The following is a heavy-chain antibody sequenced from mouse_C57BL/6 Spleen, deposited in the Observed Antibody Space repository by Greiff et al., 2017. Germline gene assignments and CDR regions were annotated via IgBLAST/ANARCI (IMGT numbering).Heavy chain of an antibody. J-gene: IGHJ3*01. CDR1: GFNIKDDY. CDR2: IDPENGDT. Sequence: VQLQQSGAELVRPGASVKLSCTASGFNIKDDYMHWVKQRPEQGLEWIGWIDPENGDTEYASKFQGKATITADTSSNTAYLQLSSLTSEDTAVYYCTYYYCFSFAYWGQGTLVTVSA. V-gene: IGHV14-4*01. D-gene: IGHD1-1*01. CDR3: TYYYCFSFAY.